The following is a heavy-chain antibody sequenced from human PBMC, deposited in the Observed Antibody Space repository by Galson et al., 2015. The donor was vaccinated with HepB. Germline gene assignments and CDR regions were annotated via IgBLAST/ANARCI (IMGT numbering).Heavy chain of an antibody. Sequence: SLRLSCAISGFTFTNDAMSWVRQAPGKGLEWVASLATIGGNTYYADSMKGRFTISRDSFTNTIYLQMDSLRAEDTALYYCASRTRLLGYAFDIWGQGTTGTVSS. CDR2: LATIGGNT. V-gene: IGHV3-23*01. J-gene: IGHJ3*02. D-gene: IGHD2-8*02. CDR3: ASRTRLLGYAFDI. CDR1: GFTFTNDA.